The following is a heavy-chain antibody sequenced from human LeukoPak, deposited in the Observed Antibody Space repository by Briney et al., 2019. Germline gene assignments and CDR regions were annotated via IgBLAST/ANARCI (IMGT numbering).Heavy chain of an antibody. CDR3: ARVGSMSGDY. J-gene: IGHJ4*02. V-gene: IGHV4-61*02. CDR2: IYTSGST. CDR1: GGSISSGSYY. Sequence: PSETLSLTCTVSGGSISSGSYYWSWIRQPAGKGLEWIGRIYTSGSTNYNPSLKSRVTMSVDTSKNQFSLKLSSVTAADTAVYYCARVGSMSGDYWGQGTLVTVSS. D-gene: IGHD2-8*01.